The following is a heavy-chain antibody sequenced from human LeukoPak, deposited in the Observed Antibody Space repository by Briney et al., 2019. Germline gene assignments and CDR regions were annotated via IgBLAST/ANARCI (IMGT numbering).Heavy chain of an antibody. J-gene: IGHJ4*02. CDR2: IYPDDSDT. V-gene: IGHV5-51*01. CDR1: GYSFSNYW. Sequence: GESLKISCKGSGYSFSNYWIAWVRQMPGKGLEWMGIIYPDDSDTRYSPSFQGQVTISADKSISTAYLQWGSLKASDTAMYYCASRRDGYNYFDHWGQGTLVTVSS. D-gene: IGHD5-24*01. CDR3: ASRRDGYNYFDH.